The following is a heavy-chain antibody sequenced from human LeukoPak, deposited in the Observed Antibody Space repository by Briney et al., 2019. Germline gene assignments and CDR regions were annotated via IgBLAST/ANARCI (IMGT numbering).Heavy chain of an antibody. J-gene: IGHJ4*02. V-gene: IGHV4-39*01. CDR2: IYYSGST. CDR3: ATNIVGATDY. D-gene: IGHD1-26*01. Sequence: SETLCLTCTVSGGSISSSNYYWGWIRQPPGKGLEWIGSIYYSGSTYYNPSLKSRVTISVDTSKNQFSLKLSSVTAADTAVYYCATNIVGATDYWGQGTLVTVSS. CDR1: GGSISSSNYY.